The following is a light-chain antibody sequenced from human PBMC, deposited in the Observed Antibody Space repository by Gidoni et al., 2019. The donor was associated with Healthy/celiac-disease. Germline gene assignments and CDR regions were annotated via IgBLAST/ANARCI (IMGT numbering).Light chain of an antibody. CDR3: SSYTSSSTF. V-gene: IGLV2-14*01. J-gene: IGLJ2*01. CDR1: SSDVGGYNY. CDR2: DVS. Sequence: QSALTQPASVSGSPGQSITISCTGTSSDVGGYNYVSWYQQHPGKAPKLMIYDVSNRPSGVSKRFSGSKSGNTASMTISGLQAEDEADYYCSSYTSSSTFFGGGTKLTVL.